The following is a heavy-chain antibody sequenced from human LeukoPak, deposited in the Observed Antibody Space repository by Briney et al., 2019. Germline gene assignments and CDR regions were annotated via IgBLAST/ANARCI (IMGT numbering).Heavy chain of an antibody. D-gene: IGHD3-10*01. CDR2: IYHSGST. Sequence: SETLSLTCSISGGSISSSNWWSWVRQPPGKGLEWIGEIYHSGSTNYNPSLKSRVTISVDKSKNQFSLELSSVTAADTAVYYCAATRGTRAYWGQGTLVTVSS. CDR3: AATRGTRAY. CDR1: GGSISSSNW. J-gene: IGHJ4*02. V-gene: IGHV4-4*02.